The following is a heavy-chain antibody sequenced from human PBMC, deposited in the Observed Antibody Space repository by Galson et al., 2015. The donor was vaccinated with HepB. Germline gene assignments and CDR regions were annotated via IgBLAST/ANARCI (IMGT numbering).Heavy chain of an antibody. Sequence: SVKVSCKASGYTFTDYYMHWVRQAPGQGLEWMGRINPNSGATNYAQNFQGRVTMTRDTSINTAYMELSRLTSDDTAVFYCATDPHLIAAAGAYFYYYIDVWGKGTTVTVSS. J-gene: IGHJ6*03. D-gene: IGHD6-13*01. V-gene: IGHV1-2*06. CDR3: ATDPHLIAAAGAYFYYYIDV. CDR2: INPNSGAT. CDR1: GYTFTDYY.